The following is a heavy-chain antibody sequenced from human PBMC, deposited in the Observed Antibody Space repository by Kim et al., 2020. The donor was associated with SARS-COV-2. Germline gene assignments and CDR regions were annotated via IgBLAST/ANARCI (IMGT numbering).Heavy chain of an antibody. Sequence: GGSLRLSCAASGFTFRSYWMHWVRQAPGKGLVWVSRINGDGGTTSYADSVKGRFTISRDNAKSTLYLQMIRLRAEETAVYYCESRRYNGTYSYFDYWGQG. D-gene: IGHD1-26*01. J-gene: IGHJ4*02. CDR3: ESRRYNGTYSYFDY. V-gene: IGHV3-74*01. CDR1: GFTFRSYW. CDR2: INGDGGTT.